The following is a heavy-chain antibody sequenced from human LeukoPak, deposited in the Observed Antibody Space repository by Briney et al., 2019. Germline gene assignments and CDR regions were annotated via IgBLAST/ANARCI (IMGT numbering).Heavy chain of an antibody. CDR3: TRNRGTDY. D-gene: IGHD1-1*01. V-gene: IGHV3-7*01. J-gene: IGHJ4*02. CDR2: IKEDGSEK. CDR1: GFTFSNYW. Sequence: AGGSLRLSCAASGFTFSNYWMNWVRQAPGKGLEWVANIKEDGSEKIYVDSVKGRFTISRDNSKNSLCLQINNLRAEDTAVYYCTRNRGTDYWGQGTLVTVSS.